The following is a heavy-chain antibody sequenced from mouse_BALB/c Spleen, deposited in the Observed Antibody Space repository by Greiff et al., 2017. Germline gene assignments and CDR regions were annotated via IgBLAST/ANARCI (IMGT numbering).Heavy chain of an antibody. CDR3: AREYYYGSRAMDY. V-gene: IGHV2-9*02. J-gene: IGHJ4*01. CDR1: GFSLTSYG. D-gene: IGHD1-1*01. CDR2: IWAGGST. Sequence: VQLQQSGPGLVAPSQSLSITCTVSGFSLTSYGVHWVRQPPGKGLEWLGVIWAGGSTNYNSALMSRLSISKDNSKSQVFLKMNSLQTDDTAMYYCAREYYYGSRAMDYWGQGTSVTVSS.